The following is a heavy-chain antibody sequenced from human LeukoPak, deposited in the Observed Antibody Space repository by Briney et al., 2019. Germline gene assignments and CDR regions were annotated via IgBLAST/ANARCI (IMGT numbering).Heavy chain of an antibody. CDR2: IYYSGST. D-gene: IGHD6-19*01. Sequence: SETLSLTCTVSGGSISSSSYYWGWIRQPPGKGLEWIGSIYYSGSTYYNPSLKSRVTISVDTSKNQFSLKLSSVTAADTAVYYCASVIPEAECYWGQGTLVTVSS. CDR3: ASVIPEAECY. V-gene: IGHV4-39*01. J-gene: IGHJ4*02. CDR1: GGSISSSSYY.